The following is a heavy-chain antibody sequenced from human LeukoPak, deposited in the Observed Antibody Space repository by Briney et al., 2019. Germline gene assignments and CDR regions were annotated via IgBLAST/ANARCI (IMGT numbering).Heavy chain of an antibody. J-gene: IGHJ4*02. Sequence: GASVKVSCKASGYTFTSYYMHWVRQAPGQGLEWVGIINPSGGSTSYAQKFEGRVTMTRDMSTSTVYMELSSLRSEDTAVYYCARLGEGTIAVAGTDYWGQGTLVTVSS. CDR3: ARLGEGTIAVAGTDY. CDR1: GYTFTSYY. D-gene: IGHD6-19*01. CDR2: INPSGGST. V-gene: IGHV1-46*01.